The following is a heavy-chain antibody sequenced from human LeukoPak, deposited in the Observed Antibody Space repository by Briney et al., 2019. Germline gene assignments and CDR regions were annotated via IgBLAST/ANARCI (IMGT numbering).Heavy chain of an antibody. Sequence: ASVRVSCKASGYTFTSYDINWVRQAPGQGLEWMGWISAYNGNTNYAQKLQGRVTMTTDTSTSTAYMELRSLRSDDTAVYYCARGAILGYCSSTSCYGAFDIWGQGTMVTVSS. CDR3: ARGAILGYCSSTSCYGAFDI. CDR1: GYTFTSYD. J-gene: IGHJ3*02. D-gene: IGHD2-2*01. CDR2: ISAYNGNT. V-gene: IGHV1-18*01.